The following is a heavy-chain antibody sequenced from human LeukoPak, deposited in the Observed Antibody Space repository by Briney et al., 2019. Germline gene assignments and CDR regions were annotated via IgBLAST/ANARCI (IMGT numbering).Heavy chain of an antibody. CDR3: ARKVPNDSSGYYYRGQFDP. V-gene: IGHV1-69*06. J-gene: IGHJ5*02. CDR1: GGTFSSYA. D-gene: IGHD3-22*01. Sequence: SVKVSCKASGGTFSSYAISWVRQAPGQGLEWMGGIIPIFGTANYAQKFQGRVTITADRSTSTAYMELSSLRSEDTAVYYCARKVPNDSSGYYYRGQFDPWGQGTLVTVSS. CDR2: IIPIFGTA.